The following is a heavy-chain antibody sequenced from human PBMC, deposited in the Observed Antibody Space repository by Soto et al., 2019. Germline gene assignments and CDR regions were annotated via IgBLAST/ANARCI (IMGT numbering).Heavy chain of an antibody. Sequence: NLSATLCLTCTVSGISITSGGYYWSWFRQHPGKALEWIGYIYYSGSTYYNPSLKSRVTISVDTSKNQFSLKRSSVTAADTALYYCTRDLGYDGLGSYYPPYCMDDWGQGIRVTVSS. V-gene: IGHV4-31*03. J-gene: IGHJ6*02. CDR1: GISITSGGYY. CDR2: IYYSGST. D-gene: IGHD3-10*01. CDR3: TRDLGYDGLGSYYPPYCMDD.